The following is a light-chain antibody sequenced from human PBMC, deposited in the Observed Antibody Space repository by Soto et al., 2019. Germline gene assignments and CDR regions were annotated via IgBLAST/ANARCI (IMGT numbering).Light chain of an antibody. V-gene: IGLV2-14*03. CDR2: EAR. CDR1: NRNGGSDTS. Sequence: QSPPTQPASVSASPGQSITISCTGNNRNGGSDTSVSWYQQPPREGPKLIISEARKTPSGTPPRFIGSKSRITTPLTISGLQPEDKADQYCSSETTTRTLGVGGGTKVTVL. CDR3: SSETTTRTLG. J-gene: IGLJ2*01.